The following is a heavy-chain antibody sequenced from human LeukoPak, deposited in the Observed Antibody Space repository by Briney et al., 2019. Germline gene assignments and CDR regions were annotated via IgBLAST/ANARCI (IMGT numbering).Heavy chain of an antibody. D-gene: IGHD3-3*01. CDR1: GYTFTGYY. V-gene: IGHV1-2*02. Sequence: ASVKVSCKASGYTFTGYYMHWVRQAPGQGLEWMGWINPNSGGTNYAQKFQGRVTITADTSTDTAYMELSSLRSEDTAVYYCATGLHDFWSGQKAIFDYWGQGTLVTVSS. J-gene: IGHJ4*02. CDR3: ATGLHDFWSGQKAIFDY. CDR2: INPNSGGT.